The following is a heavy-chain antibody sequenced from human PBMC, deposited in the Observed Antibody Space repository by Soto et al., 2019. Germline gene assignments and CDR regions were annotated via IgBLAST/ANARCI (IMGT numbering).Heavy chain of an antibody. CDR2: ISSGGTNK. Sequence: PGGSLRLSCTASGFPFSNYEMNWVRQAPGKGLEWVSYISSGGTNKFYADSLQGRVSVSRDNHKNSLILEMDRLTVEDTAIYYCVRDVHLDYWGLGSLVTVSS. D-gene: IGHD1-1*01. CDR3: VRDVHLDY. CDR1: GFPFSNYE. V-gene: IGHV3-48*03. J-gene: IGHJ4*02.